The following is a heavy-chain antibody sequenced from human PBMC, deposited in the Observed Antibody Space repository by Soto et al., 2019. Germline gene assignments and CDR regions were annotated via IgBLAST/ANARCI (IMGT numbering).Heavy chain of an antibody. J-gene: IGHJ4*02. Sequence: VQLVESGGGLVQPGGSLRLSCAASGFSFSTYWMSWVRQAPGKGLEWVAVIWYDGSNKYYADSVKGRFTISRDNSKNTLYLQMNSLRAEDTAVYYCARDLEGIPAAGPDYWGQGSLVTVSS. D-gene: IGHD6-13*01. CDR2: IWYDGSNK. V-gene: IGHV3-33*08. CDR3: ARDLEGIPAAGPDY. CDR1: GFSFSTYW.